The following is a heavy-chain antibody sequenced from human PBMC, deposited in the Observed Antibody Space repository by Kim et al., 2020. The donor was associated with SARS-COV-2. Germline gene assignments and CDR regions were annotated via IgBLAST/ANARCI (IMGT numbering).Heavy chain of an antibody. D-gene: IGHD1-26*01. CDR3: ARAIVGATWGGDY. CDR2: IIPIFGTA. CDR1: GGTFSSYA. J-gene: IGHJ4*02. Sequence: SVKVSCKASGGTFSSYAISWVRQAPGQGLEWMGGIIPIFGTANYAQKFQGRVTITADESTSTAYMELSSLRSEDTAVYYCARAIVGATWGGDYWGQGTLVTVSS. V-gene: IGHV1-69*13.